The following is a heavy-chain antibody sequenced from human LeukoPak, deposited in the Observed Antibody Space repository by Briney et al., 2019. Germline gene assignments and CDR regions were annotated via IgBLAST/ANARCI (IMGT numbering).Heavy chain of an antibody. J-gene: IGHJ4*02. V-gene: IGHV3-30*03. Sequence: GGSLRLSCAASGFTFSSYGMHWVRQAPGKGLEWVAVISYDGSNKYYADSVKGRFTISRDNSKNTLYLQMNSLRAEDTAVYYCARDRWELLRSVDYWGQGTLVTVSS. D-gene: IGHD2-15*01. CDR3: ARDRWELLRSVDY. CDR2: ISYDGSNK. CDR1: GFTFSSYG.